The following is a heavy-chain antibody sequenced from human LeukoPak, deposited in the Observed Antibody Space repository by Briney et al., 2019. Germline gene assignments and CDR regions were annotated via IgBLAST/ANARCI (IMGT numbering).Heavy chain of an antibody. CDR2: ISNSSSYI. CDR1: GFTFNTYS. Sequence: KPGGSLRRSCAASGFTFNTYSMHWVRQGPGKALEWVSSISNSSSYIYYAHSVKGRFTISRDNAKNSMYLQMNSLRVEDTAVYSSARDRYGSNSDYWGQGTLVTVSS. D-gene: IGHD6-13*01. J-gene: IGHJ4*02. V-gene: IGHV3-21*01. CDR3: ARDRYGSNSDY.